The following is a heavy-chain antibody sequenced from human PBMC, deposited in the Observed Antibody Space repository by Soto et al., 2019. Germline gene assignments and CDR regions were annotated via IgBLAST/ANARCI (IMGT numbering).Heavy chain of an antibody. D-gene: IGHD3-10*01. V-gene: IGHV3-30*18. J-gene: IGHJ5*02. CDR3: AKGKSTGDIDWFDP. CDR2: ISYDGSHQ. Sequence: GGSLRLSCAASGFTFSNYGMHWVRQTPGKGLEWVAVISYDGSHQFYTDSVKGRFTISRDNSKNTLYLQMNSLKTEDTAMYYCAKGKSTGDIDWFDPWGQGSLVTVSS. CDR1: GFTFSNYG.